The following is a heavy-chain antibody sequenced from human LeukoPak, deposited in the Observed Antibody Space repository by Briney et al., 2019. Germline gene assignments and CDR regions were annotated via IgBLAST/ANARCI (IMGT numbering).Heavy chain of an antibody. CDR3: ARSARAYTAFDY. D-gene: IGHD5-18*01. Sequence: PGGSLRLSCAASGFTFSNYNMNWVRQAPGKGLEWVSYISGSGTTIYYADSGKGRFTISRDNAKNSLYLQMNSLRAEDTAVYYCARSARAYTAFDYWGQGTLVTVSS. CDR2: ISGSGTTI. CDR1: GFTFSNYN. V-gene: IGHV3-48*01. J-gene: IGHJ4*02.